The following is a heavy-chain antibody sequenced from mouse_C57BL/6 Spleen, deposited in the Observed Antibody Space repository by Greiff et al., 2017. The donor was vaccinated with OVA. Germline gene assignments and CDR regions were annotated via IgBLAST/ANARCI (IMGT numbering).Heavy chain of an antibody. CDR2: INPNNGGT. Sequence: VQLQQSGPELVKPGASVKISCKASGYTFTDYYMNWVKQSHGKSLEWIGDINPNNGGTSYNQKFKGKATLTVDKSSSTAYMELRSLTSEDSAVYYCARGSYYGSGYGFAYRGEETLVTVSA. J-gene: IGHJ3*01. D-gene: IGHD1-1*01. CDR1: GYTFTDYY. CDR3: ARGSYYGSGYGFAY. V-gene: IGHV1-26*01.